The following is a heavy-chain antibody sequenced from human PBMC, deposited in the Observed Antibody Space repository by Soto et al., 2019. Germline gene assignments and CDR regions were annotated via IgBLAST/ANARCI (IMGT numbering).Heavy chain of an antibody. D-gene: IGHD2-8*01. CDR2: ISSDGANK. CDR3: VSWVSQHFDY. CDR1: GFTFNSRSSHG. Sequence: LRLSCSIFGFTFNSRSSHGMSWVRQAPGKGPEWVSTISSDGANKHYAESVKGRFTISKDTSRNTVDLHMNSLGAEDTAMYFCVSWVSQHFDYWGQGILVTVSS. J-gene: IGHJ4*02. V-gene: IGHV3-23*01.